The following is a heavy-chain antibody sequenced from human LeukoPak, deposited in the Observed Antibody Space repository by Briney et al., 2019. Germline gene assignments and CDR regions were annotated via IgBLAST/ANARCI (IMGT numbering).Heavy chain of an antibody. CDR3: ARHGIQLWVDY. CDR1: GYSFTNYW. Sequence: GESLKISCKGPGYSFTNYWIGWVRQMPGKGLEWVGIIYPGDSDTRYSPSFQGQVTISADKSISTAYLQWSSLKASDTAMYYCARHGIQLWVDYWGQGTLVTVSS. D-gene: IGHD5-18*01. CDR2: IYPGDSDT. V-gene: IGHV5-51*01. J-gene: IGHJ4*02.